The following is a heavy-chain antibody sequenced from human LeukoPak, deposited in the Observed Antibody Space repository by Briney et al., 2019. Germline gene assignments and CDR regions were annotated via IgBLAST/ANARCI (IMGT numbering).Heavy chain of an antibody. V-gene: IGHV3-21*01. CDR2: ISSGTSFI. J-gene: IGHJ6*03. CDR1: GFPFSSYS. D-gene: IGHD5-18*01. Sequence: GGSLRLSCAASGFPFSSYSMNWVRQAPGKGLEWVSSISSGTSFIYYADSVKGRFTISRDNAKNSLYLQMNSLRAEDTAVYYCARGYSYGPYYYYYMDVWGKGTTVTISS. CDR3: ARGYSYGPYYYYYMDV.